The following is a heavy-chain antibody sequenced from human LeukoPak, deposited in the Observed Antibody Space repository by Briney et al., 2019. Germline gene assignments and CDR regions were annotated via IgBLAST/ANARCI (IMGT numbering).Heavy chain of an antibody. Sequence: GGSLRLSCAASGFTFSSYSMNWVRQAPGKGLEWVSSISSSSSYIYYADSVKGRFTISRDNAKNSLYLQMNSLRAEDTAVYYCARDGKGATDLPEYFQHWGEGTL. D-gene: IGHD1-26*01. CDR3: ARDGKGATDLPEYFQH. V-gene: IGHV3-21*01. CDR1: GFTFSSYS. J-gene: IGHJ1*01. CDR2: ISSSSSYI.